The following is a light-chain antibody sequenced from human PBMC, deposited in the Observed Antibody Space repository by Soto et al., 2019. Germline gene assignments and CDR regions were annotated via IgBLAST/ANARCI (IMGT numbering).Light chain of an antibody. V-gene: IGLV2-14*01. CDR2: EVS. J-gene: IGLJ1*01. Sequence: QSALTQPASVSGSPGQSITISSTGTSNDVGGYNYVSWYQQHPGKAPKLVIYEVSHRPSGISDRFSGSKSGNTASLTISGLQVEDEAEYYCSSYTTSSPYVFGPGTKLTVL. CDR3: SSYTTSSPYV. CDR1: SNDVGGYNY.